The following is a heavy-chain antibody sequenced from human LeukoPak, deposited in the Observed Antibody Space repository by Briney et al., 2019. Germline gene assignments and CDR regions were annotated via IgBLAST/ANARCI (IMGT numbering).Heavy chain of an antibody. V-gene: IGHV4-39*07. CDR3: ARTTTVRGTYYMDV. D-gene: IGHD3-10*01. Sequence: SETLSLTCTVSGGSISSSSYYWGWIRQPPGKGLEWIGSIYYSGSTYYNPSLKSRVTVSVDTSKNRFSLKLRSVTAADTAVYYCARTTTVRGTYYMDVWGKGTTVTVSS. CDR2: IYYSGST. J-gene: IGHJ6*03. CDR1: GGSISSSSYY.